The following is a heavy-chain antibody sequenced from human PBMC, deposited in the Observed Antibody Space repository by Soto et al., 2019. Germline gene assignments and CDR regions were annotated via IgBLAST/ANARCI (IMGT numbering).Heavy chain of an antibody. J-gene: IGHJ4*01. Sequence: SETLSLTCTVSGGSISNSNYYWGWIRQPPGKGLDWLGNIYYSGSTSSNPSLKSRVTISVDTSKNQFSLKLSSVTAADTAVYYCARFVVVAAAYYFDYWGHGTLVTVSS. CDR1: GGSISNSNYY. V-gene: IGHV4-39*01. D-gene: IGHD2-15*01. CDR3: ARFVVVAAAYYFDY. CDR2: IYYSGST.